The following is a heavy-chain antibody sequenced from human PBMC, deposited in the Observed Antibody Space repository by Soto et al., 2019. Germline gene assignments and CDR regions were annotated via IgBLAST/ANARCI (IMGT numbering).Heavy chain of an antibody. D-gene: IGHD2-21*02. CDR2: IHPFGDT. J-gene: IGHJ6*02. V-gene: IGHV4-34*01. CDR1: TESFSTYY. Sequence: PSETLSLTCAVHTESFSTYYCSWTRQPPGKGLEWIGEIHPFGDTNYNPSLKSRVTISVDTSKNQFSLKLNSVTAADTAVYYCARDLWGYCGADCYPLDVWGQGTTVTVSS. CDR3: ARDLWGYCGADCYPLDV.